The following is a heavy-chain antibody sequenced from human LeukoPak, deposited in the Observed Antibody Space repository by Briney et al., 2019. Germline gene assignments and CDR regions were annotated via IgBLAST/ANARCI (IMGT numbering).Heavy chain of an antibody. CDR1: GFTFSSYS. V-gene: IGHV3-21*01. CDR3: ARDLVVATGPDY. D-gene: IGHD5-12*01. J-gene: IGHJ4*02. Sequence: PGGSLRLSCAASGFTFSSYSMSWVRQAPGKGLEWVSSISTSSSYIYYADSVKGRFTISRDNAKNTLYLQMNSLRAEDTAVYYCARDLVVATGPDYWGQGALVTVSS. CDR2: ISTSSSYI.